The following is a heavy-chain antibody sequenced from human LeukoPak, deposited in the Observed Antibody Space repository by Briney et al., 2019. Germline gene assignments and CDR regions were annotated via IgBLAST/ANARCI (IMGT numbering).Heavy chain of an antibody. CDR3: ARRTGDAQAYDY. V-gene: IGHV3-11*01. Sequence: PGGSLRLSCAASGFTLRDYYMSWIRQAPGKGLEGVSYISSSGTTINYADSVKGRFTISRDNAKNSLFLQMNSVSVEDTAVYYCARRTGDAQAYDYWGQGTLVTVSS. D-gene: IGHD3/OR15-3a*01. CDR1: GFTLRDYY. CDR2: ISSSGTTI. J-gene: IGHJ4*02.